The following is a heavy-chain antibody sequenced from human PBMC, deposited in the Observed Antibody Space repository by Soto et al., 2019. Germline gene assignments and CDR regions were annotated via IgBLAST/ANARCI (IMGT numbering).Heavy chain of an antibody. CDR3: ASCVYYYDSSGYLPYCYGMDV. CDR2: IDPSDSYT. J-gene: IGHJ6*02. V-gene: IGHV5-10-1*01. D-gene: IGHD3-22*01. CDR1: GYSFTSYW. Sequence: PGESLKISCKGSGYSFTSYWISWVRQMPGTGLEWMGRIDPSDSYTNYSPSFQGHVTVSADKSISTAYLQWSSLKASDTAMYYCASCVYYYDSSGYLPYCYGMDVWGQGTTVTVSS.